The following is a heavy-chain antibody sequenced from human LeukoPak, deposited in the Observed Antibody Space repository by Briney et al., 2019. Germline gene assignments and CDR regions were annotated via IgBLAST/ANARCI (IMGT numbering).Heavy chain of an antibody. CDR3: ARDIAYYYGSGSFYGMDV. Sequence: SETLSLTCAVYGGSFSGYYWSWIRQPPGKGLEWIGEINHSGSTNYNPSLKSRVTISVDTSKNQFSLKLSSVTAADTAVYYCARDIAYYYGSGSFYGMDVWGQGTTVTVSS. J-gene: IGHJ6*02. CDR2: INHSGST. D-gene: IGHD3-10*01. V-gene: IGHV4-34*01. CDR1: GGSFSGYY.